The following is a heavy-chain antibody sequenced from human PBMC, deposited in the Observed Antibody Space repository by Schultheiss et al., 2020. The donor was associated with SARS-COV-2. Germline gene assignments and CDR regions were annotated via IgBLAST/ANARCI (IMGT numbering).Heavy chain of an antibody. J-gene: IGHJ3*02. CDR3: AKDYCSSTSCYAGAGAFDI. CDR1: GFTFSKYG. CDR2: IWYDGSNK. V-gene: IGHV3-33*06. D-gene: IGHD2-2*01. Sequence: GSLRLSCAASGFTFSKYGMHWARQAPGKGLEWVAVIWYDGSNKYYGDSVKGRFTISRDNSKNTLYLQMNSLRAEDTAVYYCAKDYCSSTSCYAGAGAFDIWGQGTMVTVSS.